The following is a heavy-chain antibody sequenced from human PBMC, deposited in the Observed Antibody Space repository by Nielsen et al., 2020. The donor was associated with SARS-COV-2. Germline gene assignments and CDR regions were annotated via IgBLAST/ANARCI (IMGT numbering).Heavy chain of an antibody. J-gene: IGHJ4*02. D-gene: IGHD3-10*01. Sequence: GESLKISCAASGFTFSSYGMHWVRQAPGKGLEWVAVISYDGSNKYYADSVKGRFTISRDNSKNTLYLQMNSLRAEDTAVYYCARPLAGGVRGVILGYWGQGTLVTVSS. CDR1: GFTFSSYG. CDR2: ISYDGSNK. V-gene: IGHV3-30*03. CDR3: ARPLAGGVRGVILGY.